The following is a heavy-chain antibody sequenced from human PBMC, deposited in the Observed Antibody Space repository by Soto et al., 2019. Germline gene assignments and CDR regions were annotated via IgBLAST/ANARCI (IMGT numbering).Heavy chain of an antibody. CDR1: GFPFTTYG. CDR3: VRGQYYFDY. J-gene: IGHJ4*02. Sequence: QVQLVESGGGVVQPGRSLRLSCAASGFPFTTYGMHWVREGPGKGLEWVAVISYDGSNTYYADSVKGRFTISRDNSKNTRYLQLNSLRPEDTALYYCVRGQYYFDYRGQGTLVSVSS. CDR2: ISYDGSNT. D-gene: IGHD3-10*01. V-gene: IGHV3-30*03.